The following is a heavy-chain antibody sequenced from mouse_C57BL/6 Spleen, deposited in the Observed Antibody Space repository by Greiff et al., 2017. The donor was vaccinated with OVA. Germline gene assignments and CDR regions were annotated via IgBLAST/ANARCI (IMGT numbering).Heavy chain of an antibody. CDR3: ARDPIYYDYDDYFDY. J-gene: IGHJ2*01. Sequence: QVQLQQPGTELVKPGASVKLSCKASGYTFTSYWMHWVKQRPGQGLEWIGNINPSNGGTNYNEKFKSKATLTVDKSSSTAYMQLSSLTSEDSAVYYCARDPIYYDYDDYFDYWGQGTTLTVSS. CDR2: INPSNGGT. CDR1: GYTFTSYW. V-gene: IGHV1-53*01. D-gene: IGHD2-4*01.